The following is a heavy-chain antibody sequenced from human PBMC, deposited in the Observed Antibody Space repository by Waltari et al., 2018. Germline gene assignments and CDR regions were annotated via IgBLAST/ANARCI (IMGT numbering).Heavy chain of an antibody. V-gene: IGHV1-46*03. CDR1: GYTFTSYY. J-gene: IGHJ3*02. Sequence: QVQLVQSGAEVKKPGASVKVSCKASGYTFTSYYMHWVRQAPGQGLEWMGIINPSGGSTSYAQKFQGRVTMTRDTSTSTVYMELSSLRSEDTAVYYCAKVGATRLDAFDIWGQGTMVTVSS. CDR2: INPSGGST. CDR3: AKVGATRLDAFDI. D-gene: IGHD1-26*01.